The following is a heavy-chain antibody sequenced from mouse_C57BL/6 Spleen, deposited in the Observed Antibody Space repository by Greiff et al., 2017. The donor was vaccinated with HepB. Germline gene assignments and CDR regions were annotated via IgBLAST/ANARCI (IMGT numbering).Heavy chain of an antibody. CDR3: ARDREDWYFDV. CDR1: GYTFTDYH. V-gene: IGHV1-18*01. J-gene: IGHJ1*03. CDR2: INPNNGGT. Sequence: EVQLQQSGPELVKPGASVKIPCKASGYTFTDYHMDWVKQSHGKSLEWIGDINPNNGGTIYNQKFKGKVTLTVDKYSSTAYMEIRSLKSGDTAVYYCARDREDWYFDVWGTGTTVTVSS.